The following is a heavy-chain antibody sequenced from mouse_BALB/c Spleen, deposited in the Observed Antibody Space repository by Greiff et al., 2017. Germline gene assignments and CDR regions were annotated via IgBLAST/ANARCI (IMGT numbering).Heavy chain of an antibody. J-gene: IGHJ2*01. V-gene: IGHV5-17*02. CDR3: ARGGVVAKFDY. CDR2: ISSGSSTI. CDR1: GFTFSSFG. D-gene: IGHD1-1*01. Sequence: EVKLVESGGGLVQPGGSRKLSCAASGFTFSSFGMHWVRQAPEKGLEWVAYISSGSSTIYYADTVKGRFTISRDNPKNTLFLQMTSLRSEDTAMYYCARGGVVAKFDYWGQGTTLTVSS.